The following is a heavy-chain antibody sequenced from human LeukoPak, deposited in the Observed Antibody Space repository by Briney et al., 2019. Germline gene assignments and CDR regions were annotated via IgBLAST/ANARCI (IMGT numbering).Heavy chain of an antibody. Sequence: GGSLRLSCAASGFTVSSNCMNWVRQAPGKGLEWVSIIYSGGTTYYADSVKGRFTISRDNSKNTLYLQMNSLRAEDTAVYYCARYGSGFDYWGQGTLVTVSS. CDR1: GFTVSSNC. D-gene: IGHD3-10*01. CDR2: IYSGGTT. J-gene: IGHJ4*02. CDR3: ARYGSGFDY. V-gene: IGHV3-53*01.